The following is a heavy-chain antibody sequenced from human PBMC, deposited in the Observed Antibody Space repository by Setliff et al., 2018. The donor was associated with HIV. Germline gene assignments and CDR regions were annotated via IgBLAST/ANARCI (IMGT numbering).Heavy chain of an antibody. Sequence: SETLFLTCAVSGYSISSGCYWGWIRQPPGKGLEWIGTVHYTGNTYHNPSLKSRVTISVEVSKNQISLKLTAVTAADSAVYYCAREGDGIDFWGQGTLVTVSS. CDR2: VHYTGNT. J-gene: IGHJ4*02. V-gene: IGHV4-38-2*02. CDR1: GYSISSGCY. CDR3: AREGDGIDF. D-gene: IGHD2-21*02.